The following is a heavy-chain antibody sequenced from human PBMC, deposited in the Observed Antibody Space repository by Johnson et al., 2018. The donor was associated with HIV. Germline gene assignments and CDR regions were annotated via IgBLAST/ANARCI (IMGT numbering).Heavy chain of an antibody. D-gene: IGHD3-22*01. Sequence: QVQLVESGGGGVQPGRSLRLSCAASGFTFSSYAMHWVRRAPGKGLEWLAVVSYDGNNEYYPDSVKGRFTISRDNSKNTLYLQMNSLRAEDTAVYYCAKSSYYYDRRGLGAFDIWGQGTMVTVSS. CDR1: GFTFSSYA. CDR2: VSYDGNNE. CDR3: AKSSYYYDRRGLGAFDI. J-gene: IGHJ3*02. V-gene: IGHV3-30*18.